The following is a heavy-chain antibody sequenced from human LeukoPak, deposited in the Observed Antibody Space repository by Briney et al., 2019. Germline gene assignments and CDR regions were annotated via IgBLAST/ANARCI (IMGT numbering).Heavy chain of an antibody. J-gene: IGHJ4*02. CDR1: GFTFSDYY. D-gene: IGHD1-26*01. V-gene: IGHV3-73*01. Sequence: PGGSLRLSCAASGFTFSDYYMSWIRQASGKGLEWVGRIRSKANSYATAYAASVKGRFTISRDDSKNTAYLQMNSLKTEDTAVYYCTRQSDSGSYWGQGTLVTVSS. CDR3: TRQSDSGSY. CDR2: IRSKANSYAT.